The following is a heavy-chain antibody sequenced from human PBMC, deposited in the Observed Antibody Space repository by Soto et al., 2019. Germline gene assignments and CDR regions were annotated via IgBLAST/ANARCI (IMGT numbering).Heavy chain of an antibody. CDR2: INHSGST. CDR1: GGSFSGYY. D-gene: IGHD6-6*01. Sequence: QVQLQQWGAGLLKPSETLSLTCAVYGGSFSGYYWSWIRQPPGKGLEWIGEINHSGSTNYNPSLKSRVTISVDTSKNQFSLKLSSVTAADTAVYYCARGIVPYHYYYMDVWGKGTTVTVSS. J-gene: IGHJ6*03. V-gene: IGHV4-34*01. CDR3: ARGIVPYHYYYMDV.